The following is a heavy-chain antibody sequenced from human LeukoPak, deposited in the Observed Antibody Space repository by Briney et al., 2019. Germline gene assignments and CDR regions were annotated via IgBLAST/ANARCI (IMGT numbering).Heavy chain of an antibody. D-gene: IGHD6-13*01. CDR2: IIPLLNTS. CDR1: GGTFRSKA. Sequence: ASVKVSCRASGGTFRSKAINWVRQAPGQGLEWMGGIIPLLNTSIYAQKFQGRVTIITDGSATTADMELNSLRSEDTAVYFCARGFSSSWSYFENWGQGTLVTVSS. V-gene: IGHV1-69*05. J-gene: IGHJ4*02. CDR3: ARGFSSSWSYFEN.